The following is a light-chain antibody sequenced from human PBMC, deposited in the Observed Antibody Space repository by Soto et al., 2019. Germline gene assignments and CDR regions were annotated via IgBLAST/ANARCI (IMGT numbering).Light chain of an antibody. Sequence: QSVLTQPPSASGSPGQSVTISCTGTSSDVGGYNYVSWYQQHPGKAPKLIIYEVNKRPSGVPDRFSGSKSGNTASLTVSGLQAEDEADYYCCSYAGTPYVFGTGTKHRP. J-gene: IGLJ1*01. CDR3: CSYAGTPYV. V-gene: IGLV2-8*01. CDR2: EVN. CDR1: SSDVGGYNY.